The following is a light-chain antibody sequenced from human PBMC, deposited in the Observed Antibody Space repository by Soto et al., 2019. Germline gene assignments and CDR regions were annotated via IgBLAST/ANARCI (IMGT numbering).Light chain of an antibody. V-gene: IGLV2-14*01. CDR1: SSDIGAYDY. CDR3: CSYAGSNTFGV. Sequence: QSALTQPASLSGSPGQSITISCTGTSSDIGAYDYVSWFQQHPGKAPKLMISEVNNRPSGVSNRFSGSKSGNTAYLTISGLQAEDEADYYCCSYAGSNTFGVFGTGTKVTVL. J-gene: IGLJ1*01. CDR2: EVN.